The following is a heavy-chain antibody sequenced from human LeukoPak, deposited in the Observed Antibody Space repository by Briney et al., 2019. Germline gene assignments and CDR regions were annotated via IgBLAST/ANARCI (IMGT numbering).Heavy chain of an antibody. J-gene: IGHJ4*02. V-gene: IGHV3-9*01. Sequence: PGRSLRLSCAASGSTFDDYAMHWVRQAPGKGLECVSGISWNSGSIGYADSVKGRFTISRDNAKNSLYLQMNSLRAEDTAVYYCARDAIDYWGQGTLVTVSS. CDR3: ARDAIDY. CDR1: GSTFDDYA. CDR2: ISWNSGSI.